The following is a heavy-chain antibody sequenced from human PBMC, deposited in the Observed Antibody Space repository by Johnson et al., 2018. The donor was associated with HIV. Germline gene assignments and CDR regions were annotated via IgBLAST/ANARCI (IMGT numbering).Heavy chain of an antibody. V-gene: IGHV3-13*01. J-gene: IGHJ3*02. CDR3: AKGTYYYDSSGYNDAFDM. CDR2: IGTAGDT. CDR1: GFTFSSYD. D-gene: IGHD3-22*01. Sequence: VQLVESGGGVVQPGGSLRLSCAASGFTFSSYDMHWVRQATGKGLEWVSAIGTAGDTYYPGSVKGRFTISRDNAKNSLYLQMNSLRAEDTAVYYCAKGTYYYDSSGYNDAFDMWGQGTMVTVSS.